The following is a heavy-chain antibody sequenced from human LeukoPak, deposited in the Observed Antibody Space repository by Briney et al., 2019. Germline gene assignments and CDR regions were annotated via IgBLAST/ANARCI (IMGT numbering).Heavy chain of an antibody. CDR3: ARGPHTYDYVWGSYPDY. Sequence: SETLSLTCTVSGGSISSYYWSWLRQPPGKGLEWIGYIYYSGSTNYNPSLKSRVTISVDTSKNQFSLKLSSVTAADTAVYYCARGPHTYDYVWGSYPDYWGQGTLVTVSS. CDR2: IYYSGST. D-gene: IGHD3-16*02. J-gene: IGHJ4*02. CDR1: GGSISSYY. V-gene: IGHV4-59*01.